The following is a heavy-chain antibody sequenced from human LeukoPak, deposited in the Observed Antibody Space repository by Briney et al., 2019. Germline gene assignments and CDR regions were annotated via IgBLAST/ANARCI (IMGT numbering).Heavy chain of an antibody. CDR1: GFTFSSNT. Sequence: GGSLRLSCAASGFTFSSNTMSWVRQAPGRGLAWVSAIDGSGVTTFYADSVKGRFTISRDNSKSTLFLQVNSLRAEDTAIYYCTKRTPEYSSSWCLDYWGQGTLVTVSS. V-gene: IGHV3-23*01. CDR2: IDGSGVTT. CDR3: TKRTPEYSSSWCLDY. D-gene: IGHD6-13*01. J-gene: IGHJ4*02.